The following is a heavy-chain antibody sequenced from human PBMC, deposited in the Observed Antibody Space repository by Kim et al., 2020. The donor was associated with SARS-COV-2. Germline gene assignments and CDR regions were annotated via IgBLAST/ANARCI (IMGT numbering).Heavy chain of an antibody. CDR2: INHSGST. D-gene: IGHD5-18*01. CDR1: GGSFSGYY. V-gene: IGHV4-34*01. CDR3: ARVPLRGYSYGYRN. Sequence: SETLSLTCAVYGGSFSGYYWSWIRQPPGKGLEWIGEINHSGSTNYNPSLKSRVTISVDTSKNQFSLKLSSVTAADTAVYYCARVPLRGYSYGYRNWGQGTLVTVSS. J-gene: IGHJ4*02.